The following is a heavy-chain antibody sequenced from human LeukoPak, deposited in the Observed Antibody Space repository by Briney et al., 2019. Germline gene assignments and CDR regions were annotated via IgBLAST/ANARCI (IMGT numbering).Heavy chain of an antibody. Sequence: PSEILSLTCTVSGGSVSSSSYYWGWIRQPPGKGLEWIGSVYYSGSTYYNPSLKSRVTISVDTSKNQFSLKLSSVTAADTALYYCARRLRGFDSWGQGTLVTVSS. CDR3: ARRLRGFDS. D-gene: IGHD5-12*01. CDR2: VYYSGST. CDR1: GGSVSSSSYY. J-gene: IGHJ5*01. V-gene: IGHV4-39*01.